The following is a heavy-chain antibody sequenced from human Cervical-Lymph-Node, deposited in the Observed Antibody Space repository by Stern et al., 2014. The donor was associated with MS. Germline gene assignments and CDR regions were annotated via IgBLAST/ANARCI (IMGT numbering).Heavy chain of an antibody. Sequence: QLQLQESGPGLVKPSQTLSLTCTVSGGSISSADHYRSWLRQHPEKGLEWIGYIYYSGLTDYNASLKSRITISVDTSKNQFSLKLRSVTAADSALYFCARVTLILEFDNWGQGTQVTVSS. D-gene: IGHD3/OR15-3a*01. V-gene: IGHV4-31*03. CDR3: ARVTLILEFDN. J-gene: IGHJ4*02. CDR2: IYYSGLT. CDR1: GGSISSADHY.